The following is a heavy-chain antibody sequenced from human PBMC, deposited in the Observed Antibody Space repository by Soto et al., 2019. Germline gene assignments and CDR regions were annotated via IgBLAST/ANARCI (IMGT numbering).Heavy chain of an antibody. J-gene: IGHJ4*01. Sequence: GGSLRLSCKASGFSFSYYAMTWVRQAPGKGLEWVSVISGSGDNTFYAASVKGRFAISRDNSKNVLYLQMNSLSADDAAVYFCAKGRAITVYGVDILFDYWGLGTLVTVS. D-gene: IGHD3-3*01. V-gene: IGHV3-23*01. CDR1: GFSFSYYA. CDR3: AKGRAITVYGVDILFDY. CDR2: ISGSGDNT.